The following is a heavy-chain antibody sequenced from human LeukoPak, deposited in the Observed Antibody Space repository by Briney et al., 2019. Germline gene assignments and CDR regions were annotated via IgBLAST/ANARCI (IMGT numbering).Heavy chain of an antibody. Sequence: SETLSLTCTVSGGSISSSSYYWGWIRQPPGKGLEWIGSIYYSGSTYYNPSLKSRVTISVDTSKNQFSLKLSSVTAADTAVYYCARDLLFGVTMVRGVPKYFDYWGQGTLVTVSS. CDR3: ARDLLFGVTMVRGVPKYFDY. D-gene: IGHD3-10*01. CDR2: IYYSGST. J-gene: IGHJ4*02. CDR1: GGSISSSSYY. V-gene: IGHV4-39*07.